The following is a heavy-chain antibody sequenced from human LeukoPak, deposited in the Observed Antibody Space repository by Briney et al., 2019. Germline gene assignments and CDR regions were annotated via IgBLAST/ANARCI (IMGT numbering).Heavy chain of an antibody. D-gene: IGHD3-10*01. Sequence: TSLKVSCKASGYTFTTYYIHWVRQAPGKGLECMGWINTTIGVTNYAQKFQGRVTMTTDTSTSTAYMQLSRLRSADTAGHYCARELLTMVRGVLLFDPWGQGTLVTVSS. V-gene: IGHV1-2*02. CDR2: INTTIGVT. CDR3: ARELLTMVRGVLLFDP. J-gene: IGHJ5*02. CDR1: GYTFTTYY.